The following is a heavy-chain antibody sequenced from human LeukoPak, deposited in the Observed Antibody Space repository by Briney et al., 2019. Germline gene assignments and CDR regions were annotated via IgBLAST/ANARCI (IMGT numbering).Heavy chain of an antibody. V-gene: IGHV4-39*07. CDR1: GGSIRSSSYY. J-gene: IGHJ3*02. D-gene: IGHD3-22*01. Sequence: PSETLSLTCTVSGGSIRSSSYYWGWIRQPPGKGLEWIGSMYYSGSTYYNPSLKSRVTISVDTSKNQFSLKLSSVTAADTAVYYCARDPLNSYYYDSSGYWGTAFDIWGQGTMVTVSP. CDR3: ARDPLNSYYYDSSGYWGTAFDI. CDR2: MYYSGST.